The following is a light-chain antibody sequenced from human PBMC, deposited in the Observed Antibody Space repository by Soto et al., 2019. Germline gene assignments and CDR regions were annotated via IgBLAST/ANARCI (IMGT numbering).Light chain of an antibody. CDR3: QEYNNWPPLT. Sequence: EIVMTQSPATLSVSPGERATLSCRASQSVSSNLAWYQQKPGPAPRLLIYGASTRATGIPDRFSGSGSGTQFPLTIRSLQSEDFALYYCQEYNNWPPLTFGGETKVEIK. V-gene: IGKV3-15*01. CDR2: GAS. CDR1: QSVSSN. J-gene: IGKJ4*01.